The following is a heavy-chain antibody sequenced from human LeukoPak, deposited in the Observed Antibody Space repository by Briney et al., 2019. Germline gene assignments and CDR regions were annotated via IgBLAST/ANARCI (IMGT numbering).Heavy chain of an antibody. CDR1: GFTFSSYG. J-gene: IGHJ4*02. Sequence: GSLRLSCAASGFTFSSYGMHWVRQAPGKGLEWVAVIWYDGSNKYYAGSVKGRFTISRDNSKNTLYLQMNSLRAEDTAVYYCARGYRGSYYFYYFDYWGQGTLVTVSS. CDR3: ARGYRGSYYFYYFDY. D-gene: IGHD1-26*01. CDR2: IWYDGSNK. V-gene: IGHV3-33*01.